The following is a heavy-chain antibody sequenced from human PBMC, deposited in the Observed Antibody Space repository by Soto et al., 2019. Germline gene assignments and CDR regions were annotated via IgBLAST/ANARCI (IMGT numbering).Heavy chain of an antibody. CDR3: ARAGHYYDSSGYAN. J-gene: IGHJ4*02. Sequence: ASVKVSCKASGYSFATSGISWVRQAPGQGPEWMGWISAYNGNTNYEQKLQDRVTMTTDTSTSTAYLELRSLRSDDTAVYYCARAGHYYDSSGYANWGQGTLVTVSS. V-gene: IGHV1-18*01. CDR2: ISAYNGNT. D-gene: IGHD3-22*01. CDR1: GYSFATSG.